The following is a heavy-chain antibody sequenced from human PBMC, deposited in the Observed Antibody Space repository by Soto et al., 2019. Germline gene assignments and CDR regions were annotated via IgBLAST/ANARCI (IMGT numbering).Heavy chain of an antibody. CDR3: AKMVRGYDSRTGYYYYGMDV. Sequence: GGSLRLSCAASGFTFSSYAMSWVRQAPGKGLEWVSAISGSGGSTYYADSVKGRFTISRDNSKNTLYLQMNSLRAEDTAVYYCAKMVRGYDSRTGYYYYGMDVWGQGTTVTVSS. CDR2: ISGSGGST. V-gene: IGHV3-23*01. CDR1: GFTFSSYA. D-gene: IGHD3-22*01. J-gene: IGHJ6*02.